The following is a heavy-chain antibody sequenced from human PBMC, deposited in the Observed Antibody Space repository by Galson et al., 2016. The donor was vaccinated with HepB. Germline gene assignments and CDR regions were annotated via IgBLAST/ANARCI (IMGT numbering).Heavy chain of an antibody. Sequence: LVKPTQTLTLTCTFSGFSLTTSGVGVGWIRQPPGKGLEWIGTIYSGGRTYYNPSLMSRLTISVDTSKNQFSLRLSSVTAADTAVYYCARHGRTAAVEFDYWGQGTLVTVSS. CDR3: ARHGRTAAVEFDY. CDR1: GFSLTTSGVG. J-gene: IGHJ4*02. D-gene: IGHD6-13*01. V-gene: IGHV4-39*01. CDR2: IYSGGRT.